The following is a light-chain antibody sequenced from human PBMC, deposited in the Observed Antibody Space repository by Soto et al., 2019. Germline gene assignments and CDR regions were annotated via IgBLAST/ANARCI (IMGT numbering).Light chain of an antibody. CDR1: QGISSY. J-gene: IGKJ1*01. Sequence: AIRMTQSPSSFSASTGDRVTITCRASQGISSYLAWYQQKPGKAPKLLIYAASTLQSGVPSKFSGSASRTDFTLPSSYLQSEDLATYSCQEYYSYPRTFGQGTRVEIK. CDR2: AAS. CDR3: QEYYSYPRT. V-gene: IGKV1-8*01.